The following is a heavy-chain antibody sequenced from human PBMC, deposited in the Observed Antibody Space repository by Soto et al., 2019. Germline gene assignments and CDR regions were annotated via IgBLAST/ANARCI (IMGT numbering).Heavy chain of an antibody. CDR2: IYYSGST. J-gene: IGHJ6*02. V-gene: IGHV4-59*08. CDR1: GGSISSYY. Sequence: SETLSLTCTVSGGSISSYYWSWIRQPPGKGLEWIGYIYYSGSTNYNPSLKSRVTISVDTSKNQFSLKLSSVTAADTAVYYCARFEEGNYDILTAYYGRDYGMDVWGQGTTVT. D-gene: IGHD3-9*01. CDR3: ARFEEGNYDILTAYYGRDYGMDV.